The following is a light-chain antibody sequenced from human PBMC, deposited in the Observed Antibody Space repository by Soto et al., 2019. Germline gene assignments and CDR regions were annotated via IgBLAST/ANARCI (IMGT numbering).Light chain of an antibody. CDR1: RTVNNY. CDR3: QQRSDWTPIT. V-gene: IGKV3-11*01. J-gene: IGKJ5*01. Sequence: EIVLTQSPATLSLSPGERATLSCRASRTVNNYLAWYQQKPGQAPRLLIYDAFTRAAGIPARFSGRGSGSDLTLTISRLEPEDVAVYFFQQRSDWTPITFGPGTRVELK. CDR2: DAF.